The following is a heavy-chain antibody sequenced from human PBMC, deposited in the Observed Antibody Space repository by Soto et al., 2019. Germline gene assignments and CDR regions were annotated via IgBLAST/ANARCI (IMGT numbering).Heavy chain of an antibody. CDR1: VGTFSSYA. D-gene: IGHD2-2*01. Sequence: SSVKVSCKASVGTFSSYAISWVRQAPGQGLEWMGIINPSGDSTSYAQKFQGRVTMTRDTSTSTVYLELSSLRSEDTAVYYWARGTKSRSFSRPSWWAGDFAYSGQ. J-gene: IGHJ4*02. CDR3: ARGTKSRSFSRPSWWAGDFAY. V-gene: IGHV1-46*01. CDR2: INPSGDST.